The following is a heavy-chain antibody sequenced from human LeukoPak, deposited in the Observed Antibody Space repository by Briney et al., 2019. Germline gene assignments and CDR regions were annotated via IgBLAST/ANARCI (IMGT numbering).Heavy chain of an antibody. D-gene: IGHD6-19*01. CDR1: GGSISSYY. V-gene: IGHV4-59*01. J-gene: IGHJ4*02. CDR2: IYYSGST. CDR3: ARGLISRYSSAYFDY. Sequence: PSETLSLTCTVSGGSISSYYWSWIRQPPGKGLEWIGYIYYSGSTNYNPSLKSRVTISVDTSKNQFSLKLSSVTAADTAVYYCARGLISRYSSAYFDYWGQGTLVTVSS.